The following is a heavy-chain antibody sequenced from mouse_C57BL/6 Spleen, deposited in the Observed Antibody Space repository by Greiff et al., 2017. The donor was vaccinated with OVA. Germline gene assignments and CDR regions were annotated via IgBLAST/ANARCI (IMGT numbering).Heavy chain of an antibody. V-gene: IGHV3-6*01. Sequence: EVQLQESGPGLVKPSQSLSLSCSVTGYSITSCYFWYWIRKSPGNQPECMGYISNDGSNNYNPYLKNRITITRDTSKNQFFLKLNSETTEDTATEYCASEYQYGSSPFDYWGQGTTLTVSS. CDR2: ISNDGSN. J-gene: IGHJ2*01. CDR1: GYSITSCYF. D-gene: IGHD1-1*01. CDR3: ASEYQYGSSPFDY.